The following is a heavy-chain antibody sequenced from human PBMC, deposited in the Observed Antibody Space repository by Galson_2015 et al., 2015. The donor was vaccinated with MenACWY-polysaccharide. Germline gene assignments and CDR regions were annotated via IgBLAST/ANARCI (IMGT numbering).Heavy chain of an antibody. CDR2: INGDGNST. V-gene: IGHV3-74*01. Sequence: SLRLSCAASGFTFSRYWMHWIRQAPGKGLVWVSRINGDGNSTNCADSVKGRFTISRDNAKNTLYLQMNSLRAEGTAVYYCTKDFDWNDGHWGQGTLVTVSS. D-gene: IGHD1-1*01. CDR1: GFTFSRYW. CDR3: TKDFDWNDGH. J-gene: IGHJ4*02.